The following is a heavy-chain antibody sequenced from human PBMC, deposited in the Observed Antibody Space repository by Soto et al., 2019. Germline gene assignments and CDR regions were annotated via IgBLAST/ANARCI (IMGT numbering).Heavy chain of an antibody. D-gene: IGHD1-7*01. J-gene: IGHJ3*02. V-gene: IGHV1-46*01. CDR1: GYTFTTYY. CDR2: INPSGGYT. CDR3: ARVGGYGNYQDAAFDI. Sequence: ASVKVSCKASGYTFTTYYMHWVRQAPGQGLEWMGIINPSGGYTEYAQNLQGRLTMTSDTYTTTAYMELRGLRSDDTGVYYCARVGGYGNYQDAAFDIWGQGTMVTVSS.